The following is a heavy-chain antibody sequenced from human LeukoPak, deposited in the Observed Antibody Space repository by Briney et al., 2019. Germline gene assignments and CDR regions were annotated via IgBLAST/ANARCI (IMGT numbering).Heavy chain of an antibody. CDR2: IYYSGST. V-gene: IGHV4-39*07. CDR1: GGSISSSSYY. CDR3: ARDGYNENEYYFDY. J-gene: IGHJ4*02. Sequence: SETLSLTCTVSGGSISSSSYYWGWIRQPPGKGLEWIGSIYYSGSTYYNPSLKSRVTISVDTSKNQVSLKLSSVTAADTAVYYCARDGYNENEYYFDYWGQGTLVTVSS. D-gene: IGHD5-24*01.